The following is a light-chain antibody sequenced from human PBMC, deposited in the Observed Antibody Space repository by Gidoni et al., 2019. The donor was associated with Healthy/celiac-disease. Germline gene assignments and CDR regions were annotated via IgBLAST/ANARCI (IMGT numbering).Light chain of an antibody. CDR2: AAS. V-gene: IGKV1-39*01. CDR3: QQSYNQLT. Sequence: DIQMTQSPSSLSASVGDRVTITCRASQSISSYLNWYQQKPGKAPKLLIYAASSLQSGVPSRFSGSGSGTDFTLTISSLQPEDFATYYYQQSYNQLTFGGGTKVEIK. CDR1: QSISSY. J-gene: IGKJ4*01.